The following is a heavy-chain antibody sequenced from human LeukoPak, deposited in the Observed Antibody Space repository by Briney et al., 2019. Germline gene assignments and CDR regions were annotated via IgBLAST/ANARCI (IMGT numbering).Heavy chain of an antibody. Sequence: SAKVSCKASGGTFSSYAISWVRQAPGQGLEWMGRIIPILGIANYAQKFQGRVTITADKSTSTAYMELSGLRSEDTAVYYCARSCTRGFNYVSYYYYGMDVWGQGTTVTVSS. D-gene: IGHD4-11*01. J-gene: IGHJ6*02. CDR1: GGTFSSYA. CDR2: IIPILGIA. CDR3: ARSCTRGFNYVSYYYYGMDV. V-gene: IGHV1-69*04.